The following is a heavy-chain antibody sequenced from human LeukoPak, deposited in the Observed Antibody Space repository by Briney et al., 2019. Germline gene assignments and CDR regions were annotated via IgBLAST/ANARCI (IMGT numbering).Heavy chain of an antibody. CDR3: ATKGGSSSWFDNWFDP. J-gene: IGHJ5*02. CDR1: GYTFTGYY. CDR2: INPNSGGT. D-gene: IGHD6-13*01. V-gene: IGHV1-2*06. Sequence: GASVKVSCKASGYTFTGYYMHWVRQAPGQGLEWMGRINPNSGGTNYAQKFQGRVTMTRDTSTSTAYMELSRRRSDDTAVYYCATKGGSSSWFDNWFDPWGQGTLVTVSS.